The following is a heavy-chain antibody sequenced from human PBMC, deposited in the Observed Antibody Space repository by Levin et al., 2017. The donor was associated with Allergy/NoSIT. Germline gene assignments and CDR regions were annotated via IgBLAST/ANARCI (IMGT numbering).Heavy chain of an antibody. V-gene: IGHV3-11*01. CDR1: GFTFSDYY. D-gene: IGHD2-2*01. J-gene: IGHJ3*02. CDR3: ARDLVVVPAAVITHINAFDI. CDR2: ISSSGSTI. Sequence: GGSLRLSCAASGFTFSDYYMSWIRQAPGKGLEWVSYISSSGSTIYYADSVKGRFTISRDNAKNSLYLQMNSLRAEDTAVYYCARDLVVVPAAVITHINAFDIWGQGTMVTVSS.